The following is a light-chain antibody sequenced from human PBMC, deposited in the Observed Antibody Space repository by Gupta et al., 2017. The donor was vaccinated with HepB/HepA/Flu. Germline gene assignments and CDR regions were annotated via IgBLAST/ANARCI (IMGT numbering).Light chain of an antibody. V-gene: IGLV1-40*01. Sequence: SELTQPPSVSGAPGQRVTISCPGSSSNIGAGYDVHWYQQLPGTAPKLLIYGNSNRPSGVPDRFSGSKSGTSASLAITGLQAEDEADYYCQSYDSSLSLYVFGTATKVTVL. CDR1: SSNIGAGYD. CDR3: QSYDSSLSLYV. CDR2: GNS. J-gene: IGLJ1*01.